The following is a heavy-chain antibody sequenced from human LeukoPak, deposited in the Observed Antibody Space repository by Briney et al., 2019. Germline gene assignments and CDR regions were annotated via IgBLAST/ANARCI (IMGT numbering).Heavy chain of an antibody. CDR1: GFTFSSYG. J-gene: IGHJ4*02. Sequence: GGSLRLSCAASGFTFSSYGMHWVRQAPGKGLEWVAVISYDGSNKYYADSVKGRFTISRDNSENTLDLHMHSLRAEDTAVYYCAAKGNGYTGIYVFAHWGQGTLVTVSS. D-gene: IGHD1-26*01. CDR3: AAKGNGYTGIYVFAH. V-gene: IGHV3-30*03. CDR2: ISYDGSNK.